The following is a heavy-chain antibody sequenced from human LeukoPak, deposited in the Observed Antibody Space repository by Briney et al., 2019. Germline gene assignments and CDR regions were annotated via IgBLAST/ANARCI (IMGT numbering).Heavy chain of an antibody. CDR1: GFIFSTYA. CDR3: ASPGGYAFDI. CDR2: ITYDGSDT. Sequence: GTSLRLSCEASGFIFSTYAFHWVRQARGKGPEWMAFITYDGSDTYFADSVKGRFTLSRDNSKNALYLQMNSLRTADRAVYYCASPGGYAFDIWGQGTMVTVSS. V-gene: IGHV3-30*04. J-gene: IGHJ3*02. D-gene: IGHD3-10*01.